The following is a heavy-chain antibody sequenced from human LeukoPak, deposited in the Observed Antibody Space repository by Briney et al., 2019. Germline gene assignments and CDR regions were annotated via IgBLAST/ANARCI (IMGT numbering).Heavy chain of an antibody. Sequence: ASVKVSCKASEYTFTGYFMHWVRQAPGQGLEWMGWINPKSGGTNYALKFQGWVTMTRDTSIGTAYMELSRLRSDDTAVYYCARGGGVSAVATRGAFDIWGQGTMVTVSS. J-gene: IGHJ3*02. V-gene: IGHV1-2*04. CDR3: ARGGGVSAVATRGAFDI. CDR1: EYTFTGYF. CDR2: INPKSGGT. D-gene: IGHD6-19*01.